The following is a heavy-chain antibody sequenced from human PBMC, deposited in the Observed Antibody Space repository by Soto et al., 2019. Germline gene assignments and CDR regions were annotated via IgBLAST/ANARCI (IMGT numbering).Heavy chain of an antibody. D-gene: IGHD1-1*01. J-gene: IGHJ4*02. CDR1: GLTFSDHY. V-gene: IGHV3-72*01. CDR3: ARDAGGPFDY. CDR2: TRDKANSYTT. Sequence: PGGSLRHSCAASGLTFSDHYMGWVRQAPGKGLEWVGRTRDKANSYTTEYAASVKGRFTISRDDSKNSLYLQMNSLKTEDTAVYYCARDAGGPFDYWGQGTLVTVSS.